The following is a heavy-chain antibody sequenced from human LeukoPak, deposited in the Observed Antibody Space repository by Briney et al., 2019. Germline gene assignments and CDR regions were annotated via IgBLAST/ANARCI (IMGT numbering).Heavy chain of an antibody. V-gene: IGHV1-18*01. J-gene: IGHJ6*02. Sequence: ASVKVSCKASGYTFTSYGISWVRQAPGQGLEWMGWISAYNGNTNYAQKLQGRVTMTTDTSTSTAYMELRSLRSDDTAVYYCARRYFDWVDDYYGMDVWGQGTTVTVSS. D-gene: IGHD3-9*01. CDR1: GYTFTSYG. CDR3: ARRYFDWVDDYYGMDV. CDR2: ISAYNGNT.